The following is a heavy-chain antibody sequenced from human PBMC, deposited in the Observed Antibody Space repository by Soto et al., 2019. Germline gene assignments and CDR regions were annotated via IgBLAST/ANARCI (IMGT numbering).Heavy chain of an antibody. CDR3: ARDSIVARYYFDY. Sequence: ASVKVSCKASGYTCTRYYIHWVRQAPGQGLEWMGIINPRGGSTTYAQKFQGRVTLTSDTSTSTAYMELSRLRSEDTAVYFCARDSIVARYYFDYWGQ. CDR1: GYTCTRYY. CDR2: INPRGGST. D-gene: IGHD6-6*01. J-gene: IGHJ4*01. V-gene: IGHV1-46*01.